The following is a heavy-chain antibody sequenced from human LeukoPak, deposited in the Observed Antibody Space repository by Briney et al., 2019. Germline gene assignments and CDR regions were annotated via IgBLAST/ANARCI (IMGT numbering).Heavy chain of an antibody. D-gene: IGHD6-6*01. CDR3: AREGLWGAARDAFDI. CDR1: GFTFSTYE. Sequence: PGGSLRLSCAASGFTFSTYEMNWVRQAPGKGLEWVSYISISGTTIYYADSVKGRFTISRDNAKNSLYVQMNSLRVEDMAVYYCAREGLWGAARDAFDIWGQGTMVTVSS. CDR2: ISISGTTI. J-gene: IGHJ3*02. V-gene: IGHV3-48*03.